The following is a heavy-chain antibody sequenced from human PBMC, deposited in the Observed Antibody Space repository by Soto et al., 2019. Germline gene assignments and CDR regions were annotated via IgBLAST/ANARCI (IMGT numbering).Heavy chain of an antibody. CDR3: ASVVRGAEAYFGP. Sequence: ASLKVSCKTSGDTFANCGITWVRQAPGQPLEWLGWISLYSDGTNYAQKFQGRVSMTTDTSTTTAYMELRSLRSDDTAVYYCASVVRGAEAYFGPWGQGTLVSVSS. CDR1: GDTFANCG. CDR2: ISLYSDGT. J-gene: IGHJ5*02. D-gene: IGHD2-15*01. V-gene: IGHV1-18*01.